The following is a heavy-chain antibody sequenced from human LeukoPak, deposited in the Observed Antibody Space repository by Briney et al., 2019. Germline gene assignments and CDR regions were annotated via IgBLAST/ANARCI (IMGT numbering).Heavy chain of an antibody. J-gene: IGHJ3*02. CDR1: GFTFSSYE. D-gene: IGHD4-17*01. Sequence: GGSLRLFCAASGFTFSSYEMNWVRQAPGKGLEWVSYISSSGSTIYYADSVKGRFTISRDNAKNSLYLQMNSLRAEDTAVYYCARSGIYGDKDAFDIWGQGTMVTVSS. CDR2: ISSSGSTI. V-gene: IGHV3-48*03. CDR3: ARSGIYGDKDAFDI.